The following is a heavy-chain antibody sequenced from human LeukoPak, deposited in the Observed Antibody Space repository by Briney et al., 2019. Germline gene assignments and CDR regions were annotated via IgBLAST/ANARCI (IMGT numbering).Heavy chain of an antibody. CDR3: ARPDRYYMDV. CDR2: IYYSGST. CDR1: GGSISSSSYY. V-gene: IGHV4-39*01. J-gene: IGHJ6*03. D-gene: IGHD3-16*02. Sequence: KPSETLSLTCTVSGGSISSSSYYWGWIRQPPGKGLEWIGSIYYSGSTYYNPSLKSRVTISVDTSKNQFSLKLSSVTAADTAVYYCARPDRYYMDVWGKGTTVTVSS.